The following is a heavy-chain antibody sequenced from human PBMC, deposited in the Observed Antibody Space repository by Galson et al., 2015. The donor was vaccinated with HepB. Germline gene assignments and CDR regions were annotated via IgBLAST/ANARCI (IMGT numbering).Heavy chain of an antibody. V-gene: IGHV1-18*04. Sequence: SVKVSCKASGYTFTSLGISWVRQAPRQGLEWMGWISAYNGNTKYAQKFQGRVTMTTDTSTSTAYMDLRSLTSDDTAVYYCARAAQGHCSSTSCHGDAFDIWGQGTMVTVSS. CDR3: ARAAQGHCSSTSCHGDAFDI. CDR1: GYTFTSLG. D-gene: IGHD2-2*01. J-gene: IGHJ3*02. CDR2: ISAYNGNT.